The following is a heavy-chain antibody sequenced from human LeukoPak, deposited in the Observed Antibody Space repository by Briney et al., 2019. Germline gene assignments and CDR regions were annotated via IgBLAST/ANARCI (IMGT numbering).Heavy chain of an antibody. V-gene: IGHV3-64D*06. D-gene: IGHD6-19*01. Sequence: GGSLRLSCSASGFTFRSFPMHWVRQAPGKGLEYVSDISSNGVSTHYADSVKGRFTISRDNSKNTLYLQMSSLRAEDTAVYYCARPVSGWYWFDNWGQGSLVTVSS. J-gene: IGHJ4*02. CDR2: ISSNGVST. CDR1: GFTFRSFP. CDR3: ARPVSGWYWFDN.